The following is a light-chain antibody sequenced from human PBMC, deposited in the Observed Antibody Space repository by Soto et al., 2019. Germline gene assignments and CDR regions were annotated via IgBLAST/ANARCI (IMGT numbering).Light chain of an antibody. J-gene: IGKJ5*01. CDR3: QQYNKWPLIT. CDR2: GAS. V-gene: IGKV3-15*01. Sequence: EIVLTQSPGTLSLSPGERATLSCRASQSVSNNYLAWYQQKPGQAPTLLIYGASTRATGIPGRFSGSGSGTEFTLTISSLQSDDFAVYYCQQYNKWPLITFGQGTRLEIK. CDR1: QSVSNN.